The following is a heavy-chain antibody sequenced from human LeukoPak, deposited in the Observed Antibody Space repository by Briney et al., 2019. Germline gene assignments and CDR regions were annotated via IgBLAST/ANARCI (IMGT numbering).Heavy chain of an antibody. D-gene: IGHD3-22*01. CDR3: TRDDDTSSHYDRFDY. CDR1: GFTFSNYG. J-gene: IGHJ4*02. Sequence: GGSLRLSCAASGFTFSNYGMHWDRQAPGKGLEWVAVVWYDGNKKYYADSVKGRFTISRDQSKNTVYLQMNSLRVEDTAVYYCTRDDDTSSHYDRFDYWGQGTLVTVSS. V-gene: IGHV3-33*01. CDR2: VWYDGNKK.